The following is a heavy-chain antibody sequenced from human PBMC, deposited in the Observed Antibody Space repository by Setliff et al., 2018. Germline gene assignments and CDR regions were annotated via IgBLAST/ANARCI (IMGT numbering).Heavy chain of an antibody. D-gene: IGHD2-15*01. CDR2: IIPFFGNT. J-gene: IGHJ4*02. Sequence: SVKVSCKVSGGTFGSSAFTWVRQAPGPGLEYMGGIIPFFGNTNYAQKFQGRLSITADESTNTVYMELSRLRSEDTAMYYCATPHCSDGTCRHYFESWGQGTLVTVSS. V-gene: IGHV1-69*01. CDR3: ATPHCSDGTCRHYFES. CDR1: GGTFGSSA.